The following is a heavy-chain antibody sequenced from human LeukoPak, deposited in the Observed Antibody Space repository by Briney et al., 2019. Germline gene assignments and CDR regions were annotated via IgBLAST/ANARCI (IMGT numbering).Heavy chain of an antibody. CDR3: TTEEGYSYGFLYYYYMDV. Sequence: GGSLRLSCAASGFTFSNAWMSWVRQAPGKGLEWVGRIKSKTDGGTTDYAAPVKGRFTISRDDSKNTLYLQMNSLKTEDTAVYYCTTEEGYSYGFLYYYYMDVWGKGTTVTVSS. V-gene: IGHV3-15*01. J-gene: IGHJ6*03. CDR1: GFTFSNAW. CDR2: IKSKTDGGTT. D-gene: IGHD5-18*01.